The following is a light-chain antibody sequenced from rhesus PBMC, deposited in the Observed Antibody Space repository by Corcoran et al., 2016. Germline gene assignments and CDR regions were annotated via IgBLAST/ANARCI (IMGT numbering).Light chain of an antibody. J-gene: IGKJ3*01. V-gene: IGKV1-22*01. CDR3: QQYSSRPFT. Sequence: DIQMTQSPSSLSAFVGDTVTITCRASQGISSWVAWYQQKPGKAPKLLIYKASSLQSGVPSRFSGRGSGTDFTLPISSLQSEDFATYYCQQYSSRPFTFGPGTKLDIK. CDR2: KAS. CDR1: QGISSW.